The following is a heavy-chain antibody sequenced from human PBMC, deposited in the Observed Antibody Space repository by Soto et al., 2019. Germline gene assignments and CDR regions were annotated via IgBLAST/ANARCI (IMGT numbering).Heavy chain of an antibody. D-gene: IGHD6-6*01. CDR3: ARGFSSSYYSGMAV. J-gene: IGHJ6*02. CDR1: GYTFTSYA. CDR2: INTYNGNT. V-gene: IGHV1-18*01. Sequence: ASVKVSCKASGYTFTSYAISWVRQAPGQRLEWMGWINTYNGNTNYAQKFQGRVTITRDTSTSTAYIELSSLTSEDTAVYYCARGFSSSYYSGMAVWGQGTTVTVSS.